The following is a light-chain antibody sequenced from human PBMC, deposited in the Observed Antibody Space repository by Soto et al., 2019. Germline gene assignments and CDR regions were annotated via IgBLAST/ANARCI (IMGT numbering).Light chain of an antibody. CDR2: DAS. J-gene: IGKJ1*01. CDR3: QQYNTYSWT. Sequence: DIQMTQSPSTLSASVGDRVTITCRAGQSIDSWLAWYQQKPGKAPKLLIYDASSLESGVPSRFSGSGSGTEFTLTISSLQPDDSATYYCQQYNTYSWTFGQGTKVEIK. CDR1: QSIDSW. V-gene: IGKV1-5*01.